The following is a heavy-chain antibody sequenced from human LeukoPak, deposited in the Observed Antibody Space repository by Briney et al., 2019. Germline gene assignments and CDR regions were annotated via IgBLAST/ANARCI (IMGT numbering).Heavy chain of an antibody. V-gene: IGHV1-2*02. CDR1: GYTFTGYY. CDR3: ARARSVGVVITGY. D-gene: IGHD3-22*01. CDR2: INPNNGGT. Sequence: ASVKVSCKASGYTFTGYYMHWVRQAPGQGLEWMGWINPNNGGTNYAQNFQGRVTMTRDTSISTAYKELSRLRSDDTAVYYCARARSVGVVITGYWGQGTLVTVSS. J-gene: IGHJ4*02.